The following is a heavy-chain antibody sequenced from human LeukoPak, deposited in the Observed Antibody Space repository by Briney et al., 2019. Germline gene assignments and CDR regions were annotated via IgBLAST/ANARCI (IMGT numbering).Heavy chain of an antibody. D-gene: IGHD6-6*01. CDR2: IHTSGST. J-gene: IGHJ4*02. V-gene: IGHV4-4*07. Sequence: PSETLSLTCTVSGGSITSYYWTYIRQPAGKGLEWIGRIHTSGSTNYNPSLKSRVTMSVDTSKNQFSLNLSSVTAADTAMYYCAREFSGTSIAARVFDSSGQGTLVTVSS. CDR3: AREFSGTSIAARVFDS. CDR1: GGSITSYY.